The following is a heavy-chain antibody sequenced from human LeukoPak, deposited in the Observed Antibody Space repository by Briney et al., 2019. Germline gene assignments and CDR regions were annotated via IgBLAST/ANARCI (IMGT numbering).Heavy chain of an antibody. J-gene: IGHJ4*02. D-gene: IGHD3-3*01. CDR3: ARNMEALGFCFDY. CDR2: INQDGSEK. Sequence: GSLRLSCEVSGFTFSSFWMNWVRQAPGKGLEWVANINQDGSEKYYVDSVKGRFTISRDNAKNSLYLQMNSLRAEDTAVYYCARNMEALGFCFDYGAWEPLETVSS. V-gene: IGHV3-7*01. CDR1: GFTFSSFW.